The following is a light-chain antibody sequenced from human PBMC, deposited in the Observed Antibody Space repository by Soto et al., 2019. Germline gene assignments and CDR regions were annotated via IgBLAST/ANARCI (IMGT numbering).Light chain of an antibody. CDR1: QGIRNY. Sequence: DIQMTQSPSSLSASVGDRVTISCRASQGIRNYVALYQQRPGKVPKLLIYAASTLQSGVPSRFSGSGSGTDFTLTISCLQPEDVATYYCQKYNSVPSFGGGTKVEIK. V-gene: IGKV1-27*01. CDR3: QKYNSVPS. J-gene: IGKJ4*01. CDR2: AAS.